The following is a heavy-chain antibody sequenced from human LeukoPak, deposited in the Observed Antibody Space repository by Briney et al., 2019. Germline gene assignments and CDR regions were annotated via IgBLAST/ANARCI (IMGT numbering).Heavy chain of an antibody. J-gene: IGHJ6*03. D-gene: IGHD2-2*01. Sequence: SVKVSCKSSGGTFSGYGICWVRQAPGQGLEWVGTISPVFATTNYAQKFRGRVTITADESTSTAYMELSSLRSEDTAVYYCARGTMKLKYLLDYYYMDVWGKGTTVTVSS. V-gene: IGHV1-69*13. CDR3: ARGTMKLKYLLDYYYMDV. CDR2: ISPVFATT. CDR1: GGTFSGYG.